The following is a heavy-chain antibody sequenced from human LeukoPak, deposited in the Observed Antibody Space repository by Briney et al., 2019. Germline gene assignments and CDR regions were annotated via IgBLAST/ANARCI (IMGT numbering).Heavy chain of an antibody. Sequence: PSETLSLTCTVFGGSISTSSYYWGWIRQPPGKGLEWIGSIYYSGSTYYNPSLKSRVTISVDTSKNQFSLKLSSVTAADTAVYYCASRPSVYTGGSIYSFDYWGQGTLFTVSS. CDR1: GGSISTSSYY. J-gene: IGHJ4*02. V-gene: IGHV4-39*01. CDR2: IYYSGST. CDR3: ASRPSVYTGGSIYSFDY. D-gene: IGHD6-19*01.